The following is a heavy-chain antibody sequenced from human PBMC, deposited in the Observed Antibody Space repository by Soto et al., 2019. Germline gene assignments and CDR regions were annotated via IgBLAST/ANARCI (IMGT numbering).Heavy chain of an antibody. Sequence: EVQLLQSEGGLVQPGGSLRLSCAASGFNLSNYGMTWVRQAPGKGLEWVSGIGASDESTYYADSVKGRFTISRDKSKNTLYLQMNTLRAEDTAVYYCAKDKYYDWGQGTLGTVSA. CDR1: GFNLSNYG. V-gene: IGHV3-23*01. CDR3: AKDKYYD. CDR2: IGASDEST. D-gene: IGHD3-22*01. J-gene: IGHJ4*02.